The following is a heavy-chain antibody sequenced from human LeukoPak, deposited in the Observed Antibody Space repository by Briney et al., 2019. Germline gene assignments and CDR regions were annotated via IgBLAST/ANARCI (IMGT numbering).Heavy chain of an antibody. CDR1: GYSFTGFW. V-gene: IGHV5-51*01. D-gene: IGHD3-16*02. J-gene: IGHJ4*02. Sequence: GEPLKTSFKGSGYSFTGFWIGWVPQMPGKGLEGMGINNPSDSGTTYNPSFQGQVTISADKSITPAFLQWSSLKASDTAMYYCARTDYDYGWGSYRHWGQGTLVTVSS. CDR3: ARTDYDYGWGSYRH. CDR2: NNPSDSGT.